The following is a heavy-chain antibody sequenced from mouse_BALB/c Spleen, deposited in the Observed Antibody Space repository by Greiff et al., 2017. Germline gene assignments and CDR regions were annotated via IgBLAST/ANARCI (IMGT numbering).Heavy chain of an antibody. V-gene: IGHV1-5*01. D-gene: IGHD1-1*01. J-gene: IGHJ2*01. Sequence: VQLQQSGTVLARPGASVKMSCKASGYSFTSYWMHWVKQRPGQGLEWIGAIYPGNSDTSYNQKFKGKAKLTAVTSASTAYMELSSLTNEDSAVYYCTRERDYYGSSLFDYWGQGTTLTVSS. CDR3: TRERDYYGSSLFDY. CDR1: GYSFTSYW. CDR2: IYPGNSDT.